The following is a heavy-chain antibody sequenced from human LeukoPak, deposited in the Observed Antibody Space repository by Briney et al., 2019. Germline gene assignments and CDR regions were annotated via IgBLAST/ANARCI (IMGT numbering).Heavy chain of an antibody. D-gene: IGHD1-26*01. Sequence: SETLSPTCSVSGGPITEYYWSWIRQPPGKGLEWIGYIYHTGSTNYSPSLKSRVTMSVDASRNQFSLKLVSVTAADTAVYYCARDRGTTGYYYLDSWGQGILVTVSS. CDR1: GGPITEYY. CDR2: IYHTGST. CDR3: ARDRGTTGYYYLDS. V-gene: IGHV4-59*01. J-gene: IGHJ4*02.